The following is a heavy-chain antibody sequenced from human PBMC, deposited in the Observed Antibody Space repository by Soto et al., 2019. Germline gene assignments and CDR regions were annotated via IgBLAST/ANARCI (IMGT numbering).Heavy chain of an antibody. CDR3: ANSPSYSGTRYYFDY. CDR1: GFTFSSYA. V-gene: IGHV3-23*01. D-gene: IGHD1-26*01. Sequence: GGSLRLSCAASGFTFSSYAMSWVRQAPGKGLEWVSAISGSGGSTYYADSVKGRFTISRDNSKNTLYLQMNSLRAEDTAVYYCANSPSYSGTRYYFDYWGQGTLVTVSS. CDR2: ISGSGGST. J-gene: IGHJ4*02.